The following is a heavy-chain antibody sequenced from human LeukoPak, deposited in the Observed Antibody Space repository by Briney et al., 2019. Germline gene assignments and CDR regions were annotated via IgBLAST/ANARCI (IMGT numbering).Heavy chain of an antibody. Sequence: SETLSLTCTVSGDSISSSSYYWGWIRQPPGTGLEWIGSIYYTGYTYDNPSLRSRITMSVDTPKNQFSLQLSSVTAADTAVYYCARALSASPPGRYWGQGTLVTVSS. CDR3: ARALSASPPGRY. J-gene: IGHJ4*02. CDR1: GDSISSSSYY. V-gene: IGHV4-39*01. CDR2: IYYTGYT.